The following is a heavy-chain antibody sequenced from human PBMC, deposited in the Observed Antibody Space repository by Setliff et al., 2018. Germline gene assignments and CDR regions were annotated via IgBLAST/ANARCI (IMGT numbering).Heavy chain of an antibody. Sequence: AGGSLRLSCAASGFTFSSYSMNWVRQAPGKGLEWVSSVSSSSYYIYYADSMKGRFTISRDNAKNSLYLQMNSLRAEDTAVYYCASAGHSGSWFPFDAFHIWGQGTMVTVSS. D-gene: IGHD6-13*01. CDR1: GFTFSSYS. J-gene: IGHJ3*02. V-gene: IGHV3-21*01. CDR3: ASAGHSGSWFPFDAFHI. CDR2: VSSSSYYI.